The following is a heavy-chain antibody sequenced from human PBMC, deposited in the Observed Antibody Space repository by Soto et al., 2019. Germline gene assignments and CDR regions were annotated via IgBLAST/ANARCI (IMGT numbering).Heavy chain of an antibody. CDR1: GFPFRSYE. CDR2: ISSGGSNI. V-gene: IGHV3-48*03. CDR3: VRDRRGKGPGWFDV. J-gene: IGHJ5*02. D-gene: IGHD6-13*01. Sequence: GGSLRLSCAASGFPFRSYEMNWVRQAPGKGLEWISYISSGGSNIYHADSVKGRFTISRDNANKTLFLQMNSLRDDDTAVYYCVRDRRGKGPGWFDVWGQGTLVTVS.